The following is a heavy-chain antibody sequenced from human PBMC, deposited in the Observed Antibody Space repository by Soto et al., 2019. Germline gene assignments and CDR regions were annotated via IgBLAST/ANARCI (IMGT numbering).Heavy chain of an antibody. V-gene: IGHV1-69*01. Sequence: QVQLVQSGAEVKKPGSSVKVSCKASGGTFSSHVFNWVRQAPGHGLEWMGGIMPIIGTANYAQKFQGRGTITADESTSTAYMELSSLRSEDTAVYYCARDLEFRDGNISHLDYWGQGTLVTVSS. J-gene: IGHJ4*02. D-gene: IGHD3-10*01. CDR1: GGTFSSHV. CDR2: IMPIIGTA. CDR3: ARDLEFRDGNISHLDY.